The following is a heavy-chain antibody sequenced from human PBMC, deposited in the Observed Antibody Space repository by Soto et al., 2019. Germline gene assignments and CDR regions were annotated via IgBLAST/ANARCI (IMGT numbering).Heavy chain of an antibody. CDR2: ISYDGSNK. CDR1: GFTFSSYG. Sequence: GGSLRLSCAASGFTFSSYGMHWVRQAPGKGLEWVAVISYDGSNKYYADSVKGRFTISRDNSKNTLYLQMNSLRAEDTAVYYCAKDRACSGGSCYGFWGQGTLVTVSS. V-gene: IGHV3-30*18. J-gene: IGHJ4*02. D-gene: IGHD2-15*01. CDR3: AKDRACSGGSCYGF.